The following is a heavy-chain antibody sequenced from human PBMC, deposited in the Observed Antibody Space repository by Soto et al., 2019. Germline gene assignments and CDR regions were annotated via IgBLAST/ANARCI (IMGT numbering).Heavy chain of an antibody. CDR1: GFTFSSYG. D-gene: IGHD6-6*01. CDR2: IWYDGSNK. J-gene: IGHJ4*02. CDR3: ARGGDIAAHDIDY. Sequence: PGGSLRLSCAASGFTFSSYGMHWVRQAPGKGLEWVAVIWYDGSNKYYADSVKGRFTISRDNSKNTLYLQMNSLRAEDTAVYYFARGGDIAAHDIDYWGQGTLVTVSS. V-gene: IGHV3-33*01.